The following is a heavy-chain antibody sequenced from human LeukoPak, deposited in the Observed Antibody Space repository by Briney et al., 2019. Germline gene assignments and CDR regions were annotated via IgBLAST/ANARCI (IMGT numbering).Heavy chain of an antibody. V-gene: IGHV3-23*01. CDR2: ISASGGST. CDR3: AKDRPLNWGYHFDY. CDR1: GFTFSNYA. D-gene: IGHD7-27*01. J-gene: IGHJ4*02. Sequence: GGSLRLSCAASGFTFSNYAMTWVRQAPGKGLEWVSSISASGGSTYYADSVKGRFTISRDTSKNTVCLQMNSPRAEDTAVYYCAKDRPLNWGYHFDYWGQGTLVTVSS.